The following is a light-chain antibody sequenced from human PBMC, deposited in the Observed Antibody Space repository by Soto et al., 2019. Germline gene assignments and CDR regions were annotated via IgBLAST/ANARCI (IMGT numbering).Light chain of an antibody. CDR3: CSYAGSYTYV. V-gene: IGLV2-11*01. J-gene: IGLJ1*01. CDR1: ISDVGGYNY. CDR2: DVS. Sequence: QSALTQPRSVSGSPGQSVTISCTGTISDVGGYNYVSWYQQHPGKAPKLMIYDVSKRPSGVPDRFSGSKSGNTASLTISGLQAEDEADYYCCSYAGSYTYVFGTGTKSPS.